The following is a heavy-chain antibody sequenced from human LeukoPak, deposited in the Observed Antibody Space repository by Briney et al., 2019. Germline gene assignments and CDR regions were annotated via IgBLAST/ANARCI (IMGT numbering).Heavy chain of an antibody. CDR2: ISYDGSNK. D-gene: IGHD6-13*01. CDR3: ARVGVAYSSSWTPFDY. Sequence: PGGSLRLSCAASGFTFSSCAMHWVRQAPGKGLEWVAVISYDGSNKYYADSVKGRFTISRDNSKNTLYLQMNSLRAEDTAVYYCARVGVAYSSSWTPFDYWGQGTLVTVSS. V-gene: IGHV3-30-3*01. J-gene: IGHJ4*02. CDR1: GFTFSSCA.